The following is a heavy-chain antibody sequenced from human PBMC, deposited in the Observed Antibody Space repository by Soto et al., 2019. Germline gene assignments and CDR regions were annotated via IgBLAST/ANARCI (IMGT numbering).Heavy chain of an antibody. CDR1: GGSISSYY. J-gene: IGHJ6*02. Sequence: SETLSLTCTVSGGSISSYYWSWIRQPAGKGLEWIGRIYTSGSTNYNPSLKSRVTMSVDTSKNQFSLKLSSVTAADTAVYHCVGYCSGGSCSRTYYYGMDVWGQGTTVTVSS. D-gene: IGHD2-15*01. CDR3: VGYCSGGSCSRTYYYGMDV. CDR2: IYTSGST. V-gene: IGHV4-4*07.